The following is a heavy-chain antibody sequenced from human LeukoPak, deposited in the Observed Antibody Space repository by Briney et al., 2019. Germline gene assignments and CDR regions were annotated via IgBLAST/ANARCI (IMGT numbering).Heavy chain of an antibody. D-gene: IGHD1-1*01. V-gene: IGHV3-48*04. CDR3: ARDHNYAFDN. Sequence: GGSLRPSCTASGFPFSDYSMNWVRQAPGKGLEWISYIGISSGNTKYADSVSGRFTISADNARNSLYLQMNSLRVEDTAVYYCARDHNYAFDNWGQGTLVSVSS. CDR2: IGISSGNT. CDR1: GFPFSDYS. J-gene: IGHJ4*02.